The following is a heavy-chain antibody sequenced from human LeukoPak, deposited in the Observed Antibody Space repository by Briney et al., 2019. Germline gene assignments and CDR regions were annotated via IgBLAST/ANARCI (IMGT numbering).Heavy chain of an antibody. CDR2: SSAYNGNT. V-gene: IGHV1-18*01. J-gene: IGHJ4*02. CDR1: GYTFTSFG. D-gene: IGHD5-18*01. Sequence: ASVKVSCKASGYTFTSFGISWVRQAPGQGLEWMGWSSAYNGNTKYAQNVQGRVTMTADTSTDTAYMELRSLRSDDTAVYYCARDLGEDTTMIFFDFWGQGTLVTVSS. CDR3: ARDLGEDTTMIFFDF.